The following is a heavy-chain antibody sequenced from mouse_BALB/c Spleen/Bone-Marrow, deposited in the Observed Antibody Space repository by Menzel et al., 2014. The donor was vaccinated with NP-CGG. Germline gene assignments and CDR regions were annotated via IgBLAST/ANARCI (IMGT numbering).Heavy chain of an antibody. CDR3: ARQSYYDYDGYFDY. J-gene: IGHJ2*01. Sequence: EVQRVESGGDLVKPGGSLKLSCAASGFTFXSYCMSWVRQTPDKRLEWVATISSGGSYTYYPHSVKGRFTISKDNAKNAQYLQMSCLKSEDTAMYDCARQSYYDYDGYFDYWGQGTTLTVSS. CDR2: ISSGGSYT. D-gene: IGHD2-4*01. V-gene: IGHV5-6*01. CDR1: GFTFXSYC.